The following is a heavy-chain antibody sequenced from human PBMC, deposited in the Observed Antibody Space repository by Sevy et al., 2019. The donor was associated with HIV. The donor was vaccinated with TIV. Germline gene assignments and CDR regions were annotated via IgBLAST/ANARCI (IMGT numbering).Heavy chain of an antibody. D-gene: IGHD3-10*01. CDR3: ARDYYGSGSYYEFVY. J-gene: IGHJ4*02. CDR1: GFSISSDYY. V-gene: IGHV4-38-2*02. Sequence: SETLYLTCTVSGFSISSDYYWGWIRQPPGKGLEWIGSIYDGGSTYYNPSLKSRVPISIDTSKNQFSLKLSSVTAADTAVYYCARDYYGSGSYYEFVYWGQGTLVTVSS. CDR2: IYDGGST.